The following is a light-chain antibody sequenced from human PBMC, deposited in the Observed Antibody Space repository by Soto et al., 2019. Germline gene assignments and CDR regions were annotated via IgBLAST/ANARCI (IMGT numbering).Light chain of an antibody. CDR3: QHYNSYSEA. Sequence: DIQMTQSPSTLSGSVGDRVTITCRASQSISSWLAWYQQKPGKAPKLLIYKAFTLKSGVPSRFSGSGSGTVFTLTISSLQPDDFATSYCQHYNSYSEAFGQGTKVELK. CDR2: KAF. CDR1: QSISSW. V-gene: IGKV1-5*03. J-gene: IGKJ1*01.